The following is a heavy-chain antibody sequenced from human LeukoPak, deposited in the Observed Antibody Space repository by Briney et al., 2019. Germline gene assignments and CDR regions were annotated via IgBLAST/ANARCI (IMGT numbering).Heavy chain of an antibody. J-gene: IGHJ5*02. Sequence: QSGGSLRLSCTASGFIFSAYEMHWVRQATGKGLEWVSAIGVTGKTYYLDSVRGRFTISRENAKNSLYLQMNSLRAGDTAVYYCARDLGTGTGYTNRFDLWGQGTLVTVSS. V-gene: IGHV3-13*01. CDR2: IGVTGKT. CDR1: GFIFSAYE. CDR3: ARDLGTGTGYTNRFDL. D-gene: IGHD2-8*02.